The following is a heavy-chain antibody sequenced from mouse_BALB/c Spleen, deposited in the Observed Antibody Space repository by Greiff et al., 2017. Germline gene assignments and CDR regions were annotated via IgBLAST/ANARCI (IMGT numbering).Heavy chain of an antibody. CDR3: ARCALSPTGYWYFDV. J-gene: IGHJ1*01. CDR2: IYPGDGDT. D-gene: IGHD2-10*01. V-gene: IGHV1-82*01. Sequence: VQLQESGPELVKPGASVKISCKASGYAFSSSWMNWVKQRPGQGLEWIGRIYPGDGDTNYNGKFKGKATLTADKSSSTAYMQLSSLTSVDSAVYFCARCALSPTGYWYFDVWGAGTTVTVSS. CDR1: GYAFSSSW.